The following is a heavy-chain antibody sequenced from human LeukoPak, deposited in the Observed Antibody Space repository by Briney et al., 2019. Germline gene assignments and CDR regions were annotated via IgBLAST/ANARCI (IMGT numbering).Heavy chain of an antibody. D-gene: IGHD3-10*01. CDR2: ISGSGGST. V-gene: IGHV3-23*01. J-gene: IGHJ4*02. CDR3: ARGRGLPGPLDY. CDR1: GFTFSSYG. Sequence: GGSLRLSCAASGFTFSSYGMSWVRQAPGKGLEWVSAISGSGGSTYYADSVKGRFTISRDNSKSTLYLQMNSLRAEDTAVYYCARGRGLPGPLDYWGQGTLVTVSS.